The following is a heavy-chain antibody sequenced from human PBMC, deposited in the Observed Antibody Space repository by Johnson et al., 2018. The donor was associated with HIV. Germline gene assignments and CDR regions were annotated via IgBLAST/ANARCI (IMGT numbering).Heavy chain of an antibody. CDR1: GFTFSSYA. J-gene: IGHJ3*02. D-gene: IGHD6-13*01. CDR2: ISYDGSNK. V-gene: IGHV3-30*04. CDR3: AREPSSSYAFDI. Sequence: QVQLVESGGGVVQPGRSLRLSCAASGFTFSSYAMHWVRQAPGKGLEWVAVISYDGSNKYYADSVKGRFTISRDNSKNTLYLQMNSLRAEDTALYYGAREPSSSYAFDIWGQGTMVTVSS.